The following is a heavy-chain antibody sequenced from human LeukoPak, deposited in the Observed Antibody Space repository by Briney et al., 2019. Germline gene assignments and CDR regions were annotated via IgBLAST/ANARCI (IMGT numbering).Heavy chain of an antibody. J-gene: IGHJ4*02. V-gene: IGHV3-30*18. Sequence: PGRSLRLSCVASGFTFSSFGMHWVRQAPGKGLEWVAVILYDGSQKHYADVVKGRFIISRDNSKNTLYLQVNNLKPEDTAVYYCAKDHYEVIVAGAFDYWGQGNLFTVSS. CDR2: ILYDGSQK. CDR3: AKDHYEVIVAGAFDY. CDR1: GFTFSSFG. D-gene: IGHD3-22*01.